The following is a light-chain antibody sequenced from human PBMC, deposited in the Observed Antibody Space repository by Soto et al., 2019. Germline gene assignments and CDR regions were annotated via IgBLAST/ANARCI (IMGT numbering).Light chain of an antibody. CDR2: GTS. J-gene: IGKJ1*01. V-gene: IGKV3-20*01. Sequence: EIVLTQSPGTLSLSPGERATLSCRASQSVRSGYLAWYQHKPGQAPRLLIYGTSSRATGIPDRFSGSGSGTDFTLTISRLEPEDFAVYYCQQYGSTFRTFGQGTKVDIK. CDR3: QQYGSTFRT. CDR1: QSVRSGY.